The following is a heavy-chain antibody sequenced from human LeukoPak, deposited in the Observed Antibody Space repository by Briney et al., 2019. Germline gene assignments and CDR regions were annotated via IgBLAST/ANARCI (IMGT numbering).Heavy chain of an antibody. CDR3: ARGDTTAGDFDY. CDR2: MNPNSGNT. Sequence: ASVKVSCKASEYTFTSYDINWVRQATGQGLEWMGWMNPNSGNTGYAQKFQGRVTMTRDTSTSTVYMELSSLRSEDTAVYYCARGDTTAGDFDYWGQGTLVTVSS. CDR1: EYTFTSYD. J-gene: IGHJ4*02. D-gene: IGHD1-1*01. V-gene: IGHV1-8*01.